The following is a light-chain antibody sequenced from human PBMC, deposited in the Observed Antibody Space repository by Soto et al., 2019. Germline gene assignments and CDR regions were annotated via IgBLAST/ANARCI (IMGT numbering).Light chain of an antibody. CDR2: GAS. V-gene: IGKV3D-20*02. CDR3: QHRRNWPLT. J-gene: IGKJ4*01. CDR1: QSVSSTF. Sequence: DIVLTQSPGTLSLSPGERATLSCRASQSVSSTFFAWYQQKPGQAPRLLMFGASNRATGIPDRFSGSGSGTDFTLTISRLEPEDFAIYYCQHRRNWPLTFGGGTKVEIK.